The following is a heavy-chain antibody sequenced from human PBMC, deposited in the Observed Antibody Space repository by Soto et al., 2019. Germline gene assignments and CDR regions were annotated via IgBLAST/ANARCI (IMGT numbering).Heavy chain of an antibody. V-gene: IGHV3-30*03. CDR3: ASLDSSLAYYYGMDV. J-gene: IGHJ6*02. D-gene: IGHD3-22*01. Sequence: SCKASGYSFTSFGVNWVRQAPGKGLEWVAVISYDGSIKYYADSVKGRFTISRDRSTNTLYLQMNSLRPEDTAVYYCASLDSSLAYYYGMDVWGQGTTVTVSS. CDR2: ISYDGSIK. CDR1: GYSFTSFG.